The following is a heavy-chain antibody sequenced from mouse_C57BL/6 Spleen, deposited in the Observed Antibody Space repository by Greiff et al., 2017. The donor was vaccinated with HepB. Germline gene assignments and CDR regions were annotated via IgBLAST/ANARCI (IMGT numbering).Heavy chain of an antibody. CDR3: ARSYYGNYDYYAMDY. Sequence: QVQLQQSGAELVKPGASVKISCNASGYAFSSYWMNWVKQRPGKGLEWLGQIYPGDGDTNYNGKFKGKATLTADKASSTAYMQLSSLTSEDSAVYFCARSYYGNYDYYAMDYWGQGTSVTVSS. V-gene: IGHV1-80*01. J-gene: IGHJ4*01. CDR2: IYPGDGDT. D-gene: IGHD2-10*01. CDR1: GYAFSSYW.